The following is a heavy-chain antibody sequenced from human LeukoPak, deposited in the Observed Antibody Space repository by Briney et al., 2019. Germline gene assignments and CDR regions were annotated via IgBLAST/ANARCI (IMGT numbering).Heavy chain of an antibody. J-gene: IGHJ4*02. CDR2: ISGSGGST. D-gene: IGHD3-9*01. CDR1: GFTFSSYA. V-gene: IGHV3-23*01. Sequence: PGGSLRLSCAASGFTFSSYAMSWVRQAPGKGLEWVSAISGSGGSTYYADSVKGRFTISRDNSKNTLYLQMNSLRAEDTAVYYCANPPLTRHLLLGDYWGQGTLVTVSS. CDR3: ANPPLTRHLLLGDY.